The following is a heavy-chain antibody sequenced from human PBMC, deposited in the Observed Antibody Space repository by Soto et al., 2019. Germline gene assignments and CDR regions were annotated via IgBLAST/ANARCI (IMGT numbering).Heavy chain of an antibody. Sequence: EVQLLESGGGLVQPGGSLRLSCAASGFTFSRYAMSWVRQAPGRGLEWVSDISGTGGTTYYADSVKGRFTISRDNSKHTLSLQMNRLRADDTALYYCAKGDYYYGMDFWGQGTTVTVSS. CDR1: GFTFSRYA. J-gene: IGHJ6*02. CDR3: AKGDYYYGMDF. CDR2: ISGTGGTT. V-gene: IGHV3-23*01.